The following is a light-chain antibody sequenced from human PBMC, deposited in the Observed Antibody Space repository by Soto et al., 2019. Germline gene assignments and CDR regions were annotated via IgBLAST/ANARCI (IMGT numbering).Light chain of an antibody. CDR3: DSYTSGRSYV. V-gene: IGLV2-14*01. CDR2: DVT. CDR1: SSDVGGYNY. Sequence: QAVVTQPASVSGFPGQSITISCTGTSSDVGGYNYVSWYQQHPGKAPKLLIYDVTYRPSGVSDRFSGAKSGNTASLTISGLQSEDEADYYCDSYTSGRSYVFGTGTKVTVL. J-gene: IGLJ1*01.